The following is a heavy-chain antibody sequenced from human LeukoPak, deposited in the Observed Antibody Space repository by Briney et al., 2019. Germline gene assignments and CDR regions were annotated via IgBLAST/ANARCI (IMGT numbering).Heavy chain of an antibody. CDR3: AKDHNYAFDI. D-gene: IGHD1-1*01. Sequence: GGSLRLSCAASGFTFSSYAMHWVRQAPGKGLEWVAVISYDGSNKYYADSVKGRFTISRDNSNNTLYLQMNSLRAEDTAIYYCAKDHNYAFDIWGLGTMVTVSS. CDR1: GFTFSSYA. V-gene: IGHV3-30-3*01. CDR2: ISYDGSNK. J-gene: IGHJ3*02.